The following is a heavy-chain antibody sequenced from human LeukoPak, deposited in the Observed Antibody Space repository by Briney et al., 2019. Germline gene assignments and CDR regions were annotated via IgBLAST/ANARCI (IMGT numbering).Heavy chain of an antibody. Sequence: SQTLSLTCAISGDSVSTNSAAWNWVRQSPPRGLEWLGRTYYRSKWHNDYAVSVKSRISINPDTSKNQLSLQLNSVTPEDTAVYYCAREGPDAFDIWGQGTMVTVSS. CDR1: GDSVSTNSAA. J-gene: IGHJ3*02. V-gene: IGHV6-1*01. CDR3: AREGPDAFDI. CDR2: TYYRSKWHN.